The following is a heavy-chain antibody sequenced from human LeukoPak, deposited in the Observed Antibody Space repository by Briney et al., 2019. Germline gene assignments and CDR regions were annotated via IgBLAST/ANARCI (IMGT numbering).Heavy chain of an antibody. D-gene: IGHD3-22*01. CDR3: ARDPGYYDTSGYPAYFDY. Sequence: SETLSLTCTVSGYSISSGYYWGWIRQPPGKGLEWIGSIYHSGSTYYNPSLKSRVTISVDTSKNQFSLKLSSVTAADTAVYYCARDPGYYDTSGYPAYFDYWAREPWSPSPQ. J-gene: IGHJ4*02. CDR2: IYHSGST. V-gene: IGHV4-38-2*02. CDR1: GYSISSGYY.